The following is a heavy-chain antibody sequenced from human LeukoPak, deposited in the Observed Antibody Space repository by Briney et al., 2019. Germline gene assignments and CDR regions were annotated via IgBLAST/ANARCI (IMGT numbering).Heavy chain of an antibody. V-gene: IGHV3-13*01. D-gene: IGHD2-2*01. CDR1: GFTFSSYD. CDR2: IGTAGDT. J-gene: IGHJ3*02. CDR3: ARQLSADYDAFDI. Sequence: GGPLRLSCAASGFTFSSYDMHWVRHATGKGLEWVSAIGTAGDTYYPGSVKGRFTISRENAKNSLYLQMNSLRAGDTAVYYCARQLSADYDAFDIWGQGTMVTVSS.